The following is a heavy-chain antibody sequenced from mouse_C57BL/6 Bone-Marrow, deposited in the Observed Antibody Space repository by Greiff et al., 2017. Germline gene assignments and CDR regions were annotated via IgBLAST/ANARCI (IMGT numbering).Heavy chain of an antibody. CDR2: IDPENGDT. V-gene: IGHV14-4*01. Sequence: DVKLQESGAELVRPGASVKLSCTASGFNIKDDYMHWVKQRPEQGLEWIGWIDPENGDTEYASKFQGKATITADTSSNTAYLQLSSLTSEDTAVYYCTLITTVVAPYYYAMDYWGQGTSVTVSS. CDR3: TLITTVVAPYYYAMDY. J-gene: IGHJ4*01. D-gene: IGHD1-1*01. CDR1: GFNIKDDY.